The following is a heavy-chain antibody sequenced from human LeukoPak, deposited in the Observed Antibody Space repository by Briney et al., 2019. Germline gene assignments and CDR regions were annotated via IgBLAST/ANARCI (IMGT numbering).Heavy chain of an antibody. CDR2: INWNGGST. Sequence: GGSLRLSCAASGFTFSSSAMSWVRQAPGKGLEWVSGINWNGGSTGYADSVKGRFTISRDNAKNSLYLQMNSLRAEDTAVYYCARDSRGRSRPYYFDYWGQGTLVTVSS. CDR1: GFTFSSSA. J-gene: IGHJ4*02. V-gene: IGHV3-20*04. CDR3: ARDSRGRSRPYYFDY. D-gene: IGHD1-14*01.